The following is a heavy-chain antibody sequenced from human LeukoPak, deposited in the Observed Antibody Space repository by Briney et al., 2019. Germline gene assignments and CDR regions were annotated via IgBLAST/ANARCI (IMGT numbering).Heavy chain of an antibody. Sequence: TSETLSLTCTVSGGSISSSSYYWGWIRQPPGKGLEWIGSIYYSGSTYYNPSLKSRVTISVDTSKNQFSPKLSSVTAADTAVYYCAREEDYYDSSGYPHWGQGTLVTVSS. V-gene: IGHV4-39*07. CDR2: IYYSGST. D-gene: IGHD3-22*01. CDR3: AREEDYYDSSGYPH. CDR1: GGSISSSSYY. J-gene: IGHJ4*02.